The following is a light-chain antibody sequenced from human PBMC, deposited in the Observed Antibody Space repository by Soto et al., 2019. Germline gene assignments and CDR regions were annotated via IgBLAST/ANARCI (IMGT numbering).Light chain of an antibody. V-gene: IGKV1-39*01. J-gene: IGKJ1*01. CDR3: QQTYNTPLT. CDR2: DAS. CDR1: QTISTY. Sequence: IQMTQSPSSLAASVGDRITITCRASQTISTYVNWYRQKSGAAPELLLYDASTLQGGVPSRFSGGASGTEFTLTISSLQLEDFATYYCQQTYNTPLTFGQGTKVEIK.